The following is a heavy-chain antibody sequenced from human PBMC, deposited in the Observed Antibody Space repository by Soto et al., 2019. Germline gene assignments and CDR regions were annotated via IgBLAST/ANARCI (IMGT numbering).Heavy chain of an antibody. CDR1: GFTFDDYA. CDR2: ISWNSARI. Sequence: EVQLVESGGGLVQPGRSLRLSCGASGFTFDDYAMHWVRQAPGKGLEWVSGISWNSARIDYADSVKGRFTISRDNAKNSLYLQMTSLRAEGTALYYCAKDILFGETSYGYGMAVWGQGTTVTVSS. V-gene: IGHV3-9*01. J-gene: IGHJ6*02. CDR3: AKDILFGETSYGYGMAV. D-gene: IGHD3-10*01.